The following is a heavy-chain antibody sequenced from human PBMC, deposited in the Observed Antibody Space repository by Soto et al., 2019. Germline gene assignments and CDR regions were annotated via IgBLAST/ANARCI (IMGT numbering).Heavy chain of an antibody. D-gene: IGHD6-19*01. CDR3: ARESAVAGSFDY. CDR1: GGSISSYY. CDR2: IYTSGST. V-gene: IGHV4-4*07. Sequence: SETLSLTCTVSGGSISSYYWSWIRQPAGKGLEWIGRIYTSGSTNYNPSLKSRVTMSVDTSKNQFSLKLSSVTAADTAVSYCARESAVAGSFDYWGQGTLVTVSS. J-gene: IGHJ4*02.